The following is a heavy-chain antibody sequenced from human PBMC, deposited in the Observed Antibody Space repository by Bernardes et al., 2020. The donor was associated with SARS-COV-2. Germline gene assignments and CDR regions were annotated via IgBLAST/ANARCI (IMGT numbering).Heavy chain of an antibody. CDR1: GFTFSIYA. CDR2: ISGSGGST. V-gene: IGHV3-23*01. J-gene: IGHJ4*02. D-gene: IGHD7-27*01. CDR3: AKTGPTGDLDY. Sequence: GGSLRLLCAYSGFTFSIYAMSWVRRAPGKALEWDSAISGSGGSTYYADSVKGRFTISRDNSKNTLYLQMNSLRAEDTAVYYCAKTGPTGDLDYWGQGTLVTGSS.